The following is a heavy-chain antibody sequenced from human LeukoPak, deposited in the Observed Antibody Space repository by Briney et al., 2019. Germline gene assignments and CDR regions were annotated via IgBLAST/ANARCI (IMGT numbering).Heavy chain of an antibody. V-gene: IGHV3-23*01. Sequence: PGGSLRLSCAASGFTFSSYAMSWVRQAPGKGLEWVSAITDSGGSTYYADSVKGRFTISRDNSKNTLYLQMNSLRAEDTAVYYCAKDPSRGTAGPISRRGYWGQGALVTVSS. CDR3: AKDPSRGTAGPISRRGY. CDR2: ITDSGGST. CDR1: GFTFSSYA. D-gene: IGHD2-21*01. J-gene: IGHJ4*02.